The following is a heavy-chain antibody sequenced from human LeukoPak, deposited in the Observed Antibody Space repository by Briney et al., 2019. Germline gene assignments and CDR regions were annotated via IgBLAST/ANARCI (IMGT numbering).Heavy chain of an antibody. CDR2: ISAYSGNT. CDR1: GYTFTSYG. Sequence: GASVKVSCKASGYTFTSYGISWVRQAPGQGLEWMGWISAYSGNTNYAQKLQGRVTMTTDTSTSTAYMELRSLRSDDTAVHYCARDWSFGSGSYNNWFDPWGQGTLVTVSS. CDR3: ARDWSFGSGSYNNWFDP. V-gene: IGHV1-18*04. D-gene: IGHD3-10*01. J-gene: IGHJ5*02.